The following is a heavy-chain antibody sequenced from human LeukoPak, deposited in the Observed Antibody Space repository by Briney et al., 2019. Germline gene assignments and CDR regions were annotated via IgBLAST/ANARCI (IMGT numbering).Heavy chain of an antibody. CDR2: INHSGST. V-gene: IGHV4-34*01. J-gene: IGHJ6*02. CDR3: ATLAAAGSYYYYGMDV. Sequence: SSETLSLTCAVYGGSFSGYYWSWIRQPPGKGLEWIGEINHSGSTNYNPSLKSRVTISVDTSKNQFSLKLSSVTAADTAVYYCATLAAAGSYYYYGMDVWGQGTTVTVSS. D-gene: IGHD6-13*01. CDR1: GGSFSGYY.